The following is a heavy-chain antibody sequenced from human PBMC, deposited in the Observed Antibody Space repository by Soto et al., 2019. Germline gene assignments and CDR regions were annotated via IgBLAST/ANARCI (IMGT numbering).Heavy chain of an antibody. CDR1: GYIFTNYG. CDR2: INPSGGST. V-gene: IGHV1-46*01. CDR3: ARVRRSSGYYYGY. D-gene: IGHD3-22*01. J-gene: IGHJ4*02. Sequence: ASVKVSCKASGYIFTNYGISWVRQAPGQGLEWMGIINPSGGSTSYAQKFQGRVTMTRDTSTSTVYMELSSLRSEDTAVYYCARVRRSSGYYYGYWGQGTPVTVSS.